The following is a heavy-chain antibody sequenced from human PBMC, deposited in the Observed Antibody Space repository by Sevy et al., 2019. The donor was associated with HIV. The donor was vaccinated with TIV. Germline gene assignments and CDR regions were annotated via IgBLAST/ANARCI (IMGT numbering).Heavy chain of an antibody. CDR1: GVSVSSDTYY. CDR2: VYHTGST. V-gene: IGHV4-61*01. Sequence: SETLSLTCAVSGVSVSSDTYYWSWIRQPPGKGLEWIGYVYHTGSTDYSPSFKSQVTISVDTCKNRFSLRLFSVAAADTAVYYCAREPYFFDKSGYYWDYWGQGALVTVSS. D-gene: IGHD3-22*01. CDR3: AREPYFFDKSGYYWDY. J-gene: IGHJ4*02.